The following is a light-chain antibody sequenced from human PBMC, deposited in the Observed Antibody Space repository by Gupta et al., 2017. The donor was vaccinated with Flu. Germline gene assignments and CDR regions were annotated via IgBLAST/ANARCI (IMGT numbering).Light chain of an antibody. CDR3: SSYTSSSTVV. J-gene: IGLJ2*01. CDR2: EVS. V-gene: IGLV2-14*01. Sequence: QSALTQPASVSGSPGQSITISCTGTSSDVGGYTYVSWYQQHPGKAPKLMIYEVSNRPSGVSNRFSGSKSGNTASLTISGPQAEDEADYYCSSYTSSSTVVFGGGTKLTAL. CDR1: SSDVGGYTY.